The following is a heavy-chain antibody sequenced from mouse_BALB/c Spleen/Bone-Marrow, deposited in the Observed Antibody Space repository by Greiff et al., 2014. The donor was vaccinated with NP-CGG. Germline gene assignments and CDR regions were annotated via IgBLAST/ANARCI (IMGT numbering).Heavy chain of an antibody. CDR1: GCSFTDYN. D-gene: IGHD1-3*01. CDR2: IDPDNGYT. V-gene: IGHV1S135*01. CDR3: ARKLVGDY. J-gene: IGHJ2*01. Sequence: VQLQQSGPELVKPGASVKVSCRASGCSFTDYNTFWVKQSHGKSLEWIGYIDPDNGYTTYNQRFKGKATLTVDKSSSTAFMHLNSLTSGDSAVYYCARKLVGDYWGQGTTLTVSS.